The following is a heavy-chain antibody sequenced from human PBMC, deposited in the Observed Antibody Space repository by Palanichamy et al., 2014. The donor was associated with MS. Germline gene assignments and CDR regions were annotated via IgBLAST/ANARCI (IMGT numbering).Heavy chain of an antibody. CDR1: GYTFTGYY. J-gene: IGHJ4*02. CDR2: IDRNSGGT. D-gene: IGHD5-18*01. CDR3: ARRGSYGYDY. V-gene: IGHV1-2*02. Sequence: QVQLVQSGAEVKKSGASVKVSCKTSGYTFTGYYMHWVRQAPGQGLEWMGWIDRNSGGTNCAQKFEGRVTMTGDTSISTAYMELSTLRSDDTAVYYCARRGSYGYDYWGQGTLVTVSS.